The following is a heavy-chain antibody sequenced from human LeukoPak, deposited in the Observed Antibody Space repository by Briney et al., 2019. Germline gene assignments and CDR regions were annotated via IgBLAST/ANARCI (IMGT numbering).Heavy chain of an antibody. CDR1: GFTFSSYS. J-gene: IGHJ4*02. CDR3: ARDFYDILTGYSFDY. Sequence: PGGSLRLSCAASGFTFSSYSMNWVRQAPGKGLEWVSSISSSSSYIYYADSVKGRFTISRDNAKNSLYLQMNSLRAEDTAVYYCARDFYDILTGYSFDYWGQGTLVTVSS. D-gene: IGHD3-9*01. V-gene: IGHV3-21*01. CDR2: ISSSSSYI.